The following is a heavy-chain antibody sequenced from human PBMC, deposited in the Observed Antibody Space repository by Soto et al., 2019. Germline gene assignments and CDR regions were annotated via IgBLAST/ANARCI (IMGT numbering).Heavy chain of an antibody. J-gene: IGHJ4*02. CDR2: IYYGGST. CDR3: ARDLVYDYVWGSYRLFDY. Sequence: SETLSLTCSVSGGSISSYYWSWIRQPPGKGLEWIGYIYYGGSTNYNPSLKSRVTISVDTSKNQFSLKLSSVTAADTAVYYCARDLVYDYVWGSYRLFDYWGQGTLVTVSS. CDR1: GGSISSYY. V-gene: IGHV4-59*01. D-gene: IGHD3-16*02.